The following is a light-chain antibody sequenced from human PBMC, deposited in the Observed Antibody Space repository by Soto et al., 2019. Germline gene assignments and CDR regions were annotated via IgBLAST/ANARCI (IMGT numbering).Light chain of an antibody. CDR1: SSNIGAGYD. CDR3: RSYDSSLPHVV. J-gene: IGLJ2*01. CDR2: GNS. Sequence: QSVLTQPPSVSGAPGQRVTISCTGSSSNIGAGYDVHWYQQLPGTAPKLLIYGNSNRPSGVPDRFSGSKSGTSASLAITGLQAEDEADYYCRSYDSSLPHVVFGGGTKLTVL. V-gene: IGLV1-40*01.